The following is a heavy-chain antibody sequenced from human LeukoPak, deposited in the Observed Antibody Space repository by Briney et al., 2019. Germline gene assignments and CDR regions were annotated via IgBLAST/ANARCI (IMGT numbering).Heavy chain of an antibody. CDR2: FDPEDGET. CDR1: GYTLTELS. CDR3: ATQPAYCGGDCYWDP. D-gene: IGHD2-21*02. J-gene: IGHJ5*02. Sequence: ASVKVSCKVSGYTLTELSMHWVRQAPGKGLEWMGGFDPEDGETIYAQKFQGRVTMTEDTSTDTAYMELSSLRSEDTAVYYCATQPAYCGGDCYWDPWGQGTLVTVSS. V-gene: IGHV1-24*01.